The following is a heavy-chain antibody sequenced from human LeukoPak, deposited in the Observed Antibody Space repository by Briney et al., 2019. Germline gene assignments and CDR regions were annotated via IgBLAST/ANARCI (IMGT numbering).Heavy chain of an antibody. CDR3: ARDLSYGDFIFDY. CDR2: IIPIFGTA. Sequence: VASVKVSCKTSGGTFSSYAISWVRQAPGQGLEWMGGIIPIFGTANYAQKFQGRVTITADESTSTAYMELSSLRSEDTAVYYCARDLSYGDFIFDYWGQGTLVTVSS. J-gene: IGHJ4*02. CDR1: GGTFSSYA. D-gene: IGHD4-17*01. V-gene: IGHV1-69*01.